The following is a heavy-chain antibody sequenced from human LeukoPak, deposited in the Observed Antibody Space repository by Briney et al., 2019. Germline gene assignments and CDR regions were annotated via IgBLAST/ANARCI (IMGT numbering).Heavy chain of an antibody. CDR3: ASFDFLTGYNFDY. D-gene: IGHD3-9*01. Sequence: GGSLRLSCAASEFSLCSNYMTCVPEAPGKGGRWGSLLYVGGRTYYADSVKGRFTISRDNSKNTLYLQMNSLRAEDTAVYYCASFDFLTGYNFDYWGQGTLVTASS. CDR1: EFSLCSNY. CDR2: LYVGGRT. J-gene: IGHJ4*02. V-gene: IGHV3-66*01.